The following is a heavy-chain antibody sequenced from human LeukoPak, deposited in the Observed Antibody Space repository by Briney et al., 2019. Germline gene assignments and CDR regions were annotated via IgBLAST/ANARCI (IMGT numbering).Heavy chain of an antibody. J-gene: IGHJ4*02. CDR2: IIPIFGTA. Sequence: GASVKVSCKASGGTFSSYAISWVRQAPGQGLEWMGGIIPIFGTANYAQKFQGRVTITADESTSTAYMELSSLRSEDTAVYYCARLSSSWYGQGFDYWGQGTLVTVSS. CDR1: GGTFSSYA. CDR3: ARLSSSWYGQGFDY. V-gene: IGHV1-69*13. D-gene: IGHD6-13*01.